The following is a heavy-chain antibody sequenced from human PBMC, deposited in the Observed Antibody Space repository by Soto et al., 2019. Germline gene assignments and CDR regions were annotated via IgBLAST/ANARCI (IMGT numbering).Heavy chain of an antibody. CDR1: DGTSIGVGYC. V-gene: IGHV4-30-2*01. J-gene: IGHJ5*02. CDR2: IYHSGST. Sequence: LLPPPVTCTVSDGTSIGVGYCWSWIRQPPGKGLEWIGYIYHSGSTYYNPSLKSRVTISVDRSKNQFSLKLSSLNAADTAVYYCARVPAPWGRGTLGTVSS. CDR3: ARVPAP.